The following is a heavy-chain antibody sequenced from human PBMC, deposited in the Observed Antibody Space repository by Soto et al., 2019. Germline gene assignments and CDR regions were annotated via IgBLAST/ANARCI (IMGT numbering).Heavy chain of an antibody. CDR1: GFTFSSYS. D-gene: IGHD5-18*01. CDR2: ISSSSSYI. J-gene: IGHJ6*01. CDR3: ERDYANTGTDNGMDV. Sequence: EVQLVEFGGGLVKPGGSLRLSCAASGFTFSSYSRNWVRQAPGKGLEWVSSISSSSSYIYYEDSVQGRFTISRDNAKNSLYLQNYSLRAEDTAVYYWERDYANTGTDNGMDVW. V-gene: IGHV3-21*01.